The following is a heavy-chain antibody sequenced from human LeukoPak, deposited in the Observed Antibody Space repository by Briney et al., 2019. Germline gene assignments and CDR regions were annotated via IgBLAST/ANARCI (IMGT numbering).Heavy chain of an antibody. J-gene: IGHJ4*02. V-gene: IGHV4-38-2*02. CDR1: GFSISSGHY. D-gene: IGHD5-18*01. CDR3: ARIFIRNGYSSYFDC. Sequence: SETLSLTCTVSGFSISSGHYWGWVRQPPGAGLEWIGSVYQSGTTYYNPSLKSRVTTSVDMSKNQFSLRLRPVTAADTAVYYCARIFIRNGYSSYFDCWGQETLVTVSS. CDR2: VYQSGTT.